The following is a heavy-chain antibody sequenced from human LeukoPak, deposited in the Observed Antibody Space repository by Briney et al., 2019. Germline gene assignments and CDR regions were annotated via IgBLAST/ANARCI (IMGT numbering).Heavy chain of an antibody. CDR2: INHSGST. V-gene: IGHV4-34*01. D-gene: IGHD3-16*01. J-gene: IGHJ4*02. CDR1: GGSFSGYY. CDR3: ARVGGRGDY. Sequence: NPSETLSLTCAVYGGSFSGYYWSWIRQPPGKGLEWIGEINHSGSTNYNPSLKSRVTISVDTSKNQFSLKLSSVTAADTAVYYCARVGGRGDYWGQGTLVTVSS.